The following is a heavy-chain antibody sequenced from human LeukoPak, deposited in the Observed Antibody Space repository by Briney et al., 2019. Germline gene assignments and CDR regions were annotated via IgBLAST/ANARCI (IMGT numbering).Heavy chain of an antibody. D-gene: IGHD3-22*01. CDR1: GGSISSYY. CDR2: IYYSGST. J-gene: IGHJ3*02. V-gene: IGHV4-59*01. CDR3: ARDSPYYDSSGYQGSFDI. Sequence: SSETLSLTCTVSGGSISSYYWSWIRQPPGKGLEWIGYIYYSGSTNYNPSLKSRATISVDTSKNQSSLKLSSVTAADTAVYYCARDSPYYDSSGYQGSFDIWGQGTMVTVSS.